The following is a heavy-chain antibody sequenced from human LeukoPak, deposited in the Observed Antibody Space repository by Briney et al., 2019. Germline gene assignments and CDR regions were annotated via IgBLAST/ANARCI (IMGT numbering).Heavy chain of an antibody. Sequence: PGGSLRLSCAASEFTFSSYEMNWVRQAPGKGLEWVSYISSSGSTIYYADSVKGRFTISRDNAKNSLYLQMNSLRAEDTAVYYCAELGIAMIGGVWGKGTTVNISS. V-gene: IGHV3-48*03. CDR3: AELGIAMIGGV. CDR1: EFTFSSYE. J-gene: IGHJ6*04. CDR2: ISSSGSTI. D-gene: IGHD3-10*02.